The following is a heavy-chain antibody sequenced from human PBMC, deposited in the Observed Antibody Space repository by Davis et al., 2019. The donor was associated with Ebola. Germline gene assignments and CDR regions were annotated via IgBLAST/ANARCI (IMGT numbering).Heavy chain of an antibody. Sequence: GESLKISCAASGFIFSAYSMNWVRQTPGKGLEWVSSISSDSAYIYYADSLKGRFTISRDNSINTLYLQMNNLRAEDTAVYYCAKRPVDTVPLHSIYYFDYWGQGTLVTVSS. CDR2: ISSDSAYI. CDR1: GFIFSAYS. V-gene: IGHV3-21*04. J-gene: IGHJ4*02. D-gene: IGHD5-18*01. CDR3: AKRPVDTVPLHSIYYFDY.